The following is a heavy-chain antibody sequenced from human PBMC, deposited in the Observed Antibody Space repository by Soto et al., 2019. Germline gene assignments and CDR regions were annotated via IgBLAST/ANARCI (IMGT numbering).Heavy chain of an antibody. Sequence: GESLKISCAASGFTFSSYIINWVRQAPGKELKGVSSISSSSSYIYYADSVKGRFTISRDNAKNSLYLQMNSLRAEDTAVYYCAREKGGYYDILTGYLDDAFDIWGQGTMVTVSS. J-gene: IGHJ3*02. CDR2: ISSSSSYI. D-gene: IGHD3-9*01. CDR1: GFTFSSYI. V-gene: IGHV3-21*01. CDR3: AREKGGYYDILTGYLDDAFDI.